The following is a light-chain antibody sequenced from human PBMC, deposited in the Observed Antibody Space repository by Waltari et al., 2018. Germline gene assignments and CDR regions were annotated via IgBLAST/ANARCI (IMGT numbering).Light chain of an antibody. CDR1: SRDVGSYNL. Sequence: QSALTQPASVSGFPGQSITISFPGTSRDVGSYNLVSWYQQYPGKAPKLMIYDGSKRPSGVSNRLSGSKSGNTASLTISGLQAEDEADYYCCSYADSSTLVFGGGTKLTVL. CDR2: DGS. V-gene: IGLV2-23*01. CDR3: CSYADSSTLV. J-gene: IGLJ3*02.